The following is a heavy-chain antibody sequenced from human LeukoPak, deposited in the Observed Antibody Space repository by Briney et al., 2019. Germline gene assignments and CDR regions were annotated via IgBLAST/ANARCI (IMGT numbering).Heavy chain of an antibody. CDR3: ARGFWSGYYVGWFDP. J-gene: IGHJ5*02. Sequence: SETLSLTCTVSGGSISSGSYYWSWIRQPAGKGLEWIGRIYTSGSTNYNPSLKSRVTISVDTSKNQFSLKLSSVTAADTAVYYCARGFWSGYYVGWFDPWGQGTLVTVSS. D-gene: IGHD3-3*01. CDR1: GGSISSGSYY. CDR2: IYTSGST. V-gene: IGHV4-61*02.